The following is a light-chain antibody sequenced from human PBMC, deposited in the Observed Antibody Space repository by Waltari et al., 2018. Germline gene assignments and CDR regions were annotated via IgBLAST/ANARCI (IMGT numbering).Light chain of an antibody. CDR2: GAS. J-gene: IGKJ1*01. CDR3: QHYLRLPVT. Sequence: EIVLTQSPGTLSLSLGERATVSCRASQSVSRALAWYQQRPGQAPRLLIDGASTRATGIPDRVSGSGSGRDFSLTISRLEPDDFAVYYCQHYLRLPVTFGQGTTVEI. V-gene: IGKV3-20*01. CDR1: QSVSRA.